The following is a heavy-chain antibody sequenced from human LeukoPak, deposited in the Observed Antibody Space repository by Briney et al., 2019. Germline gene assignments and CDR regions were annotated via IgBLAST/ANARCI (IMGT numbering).Heavy chain of an antibody. CDR1: GSTLSNAW. CDR3: TTAAIMGATRVDY. D-gene: IGHD1-26*01. Sequence: GGSLTLFCAASGSTLSNAWVSWVRQPAGKGREWVGRIKSKTDGRTTDYAAPVKGRFTISRDDSKNTLQLQMNSLKTEDPAVYYCTTAAIMGATRVDYWGQGTLVTVSS. J-gene: IGHJ4*02. CDR2: IKSKTDGRTT. V-gene: IGHV3-15*01.